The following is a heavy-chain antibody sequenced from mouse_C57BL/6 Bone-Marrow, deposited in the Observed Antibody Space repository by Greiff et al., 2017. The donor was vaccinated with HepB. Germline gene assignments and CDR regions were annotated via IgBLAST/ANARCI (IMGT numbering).Heavy chain of an antibody. CDR1: GFTFSNYW. D-gene: IGHD1-1*01. Sequence: DVQLQESGGGLVQPGGSMKLSCVASGFTFSNYWMNWVRQSPEKGLEWVAQIRLKSDNYATHYAESVKGRFTISRDDSKSSVYLQMNNLRAEDTGIYYCTDYGSRTGFAYWGQGTLVTVSA. J-gene: IGHJ3*01. CDR3: TDYGSRTGFAY. CDR2: IRLKSDNYAT. V-gene: IGHV6-3*01.